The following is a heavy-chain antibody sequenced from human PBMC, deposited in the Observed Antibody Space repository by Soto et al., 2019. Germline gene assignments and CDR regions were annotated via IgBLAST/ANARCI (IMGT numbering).Heavy chain of an antibody. CDR2: MNPNSGNT. CDR1: GYTFTSYD. Sequence: ASVKVSCKASGYTFTSYDINWVRQTTGQGLEWMGWMNPNSGNTGYAQKFQGRVTMTRNTSISTAYVELSSLRSEDTAVYYCARRRTYYDFWSGPNWFDPWGQGIMVTVSS. CDR3: ARRRTYYDFWSGPNWFDP. J-gene: IGHJ5*02. V-gene: IGHV1-8*01. D-gene: IGHD3-3*01.